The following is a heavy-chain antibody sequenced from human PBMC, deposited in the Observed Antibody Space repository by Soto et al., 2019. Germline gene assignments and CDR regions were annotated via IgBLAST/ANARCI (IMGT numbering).Heavy chain of an antibody. J-gene: IGHJ4*02. CDR3: ARDGSSRYTFDY. V-gene: IGHV4-30-2*01. D-gene: IGHD2-15*01. CDR1: GGSISSGGYS. CDR2: IYQSGST. Sequence: QLQLQESGSGLVKPSQTLSLTCAVSGGSISSGGYSWNWIRQPPGKGLEWIGYIYQSGSTYYNPPLKSRVTVSVDRSKNQFSLNLTSVTAAGPAVYYFARDGSSRYTFDYCGQGTLVTVS.